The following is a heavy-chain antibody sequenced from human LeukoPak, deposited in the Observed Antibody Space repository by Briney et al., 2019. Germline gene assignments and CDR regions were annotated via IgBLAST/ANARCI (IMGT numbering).Heavy chain of an antibody. J-gene: IGHJ4*02. Sequence: GGSLRLSCAASGLTFSSYSMNWVRQAPEKGLEWVSSVSTESIHIDYADSVKGRFTISRDNAKNSLYLQMNSLRAEDTATYYCARDLLLGSGSYYNIDYWGQGTLVTVSS. V-gene: IGHV3-21*01. D-gene: IGHD3-10*01. CDR1: GLTFSSYS. CDR2: VSTESIHI. CDR3: ARDLLLGSGSYYNIDY.